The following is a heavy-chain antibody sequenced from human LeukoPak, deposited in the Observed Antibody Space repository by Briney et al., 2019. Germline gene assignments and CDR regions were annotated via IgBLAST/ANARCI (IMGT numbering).Heavy chain of an antibody. Sequence: GGSLRLSCAASGFTVSSNYMSWVRQAPGKGLEWVSIVDSGGSTDYADSVKGRFTISRDNSENTLYLQMNSLRAEDTAVYYCGTASLFSWGPGTLVTVSS. CDR1: GFTVSSNY. D-gene: IGHD3-16*02. V-gene: IGHV3-66*01. CDR2: VDSGGST. CDR3: GTASLFS. J-gene: IGHJ4*02.